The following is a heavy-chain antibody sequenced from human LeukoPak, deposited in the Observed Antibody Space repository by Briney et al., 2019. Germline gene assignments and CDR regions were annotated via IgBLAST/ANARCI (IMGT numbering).Heavy chain of an antibody. D-gene: IGHD4-23*01. CDR1: GDSISSSSYY. CDR3: ARTNHYGGNSVGVITQNWFDP. J-gene: IGHJ5*02. Sequence: SETLSLTCTVSGDSISSSSYYWGWIRQPPGKGLEWLGTIYYRGTTYYNPSLKSRVTISVDTSKNQFSLKLSSVTAADTAVYYCARTNHYGGNSVGVITQNWFDPWGQGTLVTVSS. V-gene: IGHV4-39*07. CDR2: IYYRGTT.